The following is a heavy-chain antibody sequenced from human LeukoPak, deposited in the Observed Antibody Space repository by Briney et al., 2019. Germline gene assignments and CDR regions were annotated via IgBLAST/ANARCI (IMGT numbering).Heavy chain of an antibody. V-gene: IGHV4-31*03. CDR3: ASQIRYYYDSGRYPSFFDY. J-gene: IGHJ4*02. CDR1: SGSISNGGYY. D-gene: IGHD3-22*01. Sequence: SETLSLTCTVSSGSISNGGYYWSWIRQHPGKGLEWIGYIYYSGRTYYTPSLTSRVTISVDTSTNRISLKLYSVTAADTAVYYCASQIRYYYDSGRYPSFFDYWGQGTLVTVSS. CDR2: IYYSGRT.